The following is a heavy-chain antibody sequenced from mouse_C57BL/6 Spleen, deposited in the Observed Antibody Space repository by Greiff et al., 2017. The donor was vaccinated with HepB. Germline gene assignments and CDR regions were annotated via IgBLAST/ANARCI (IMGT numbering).Heavy chain of an antibody. V-gene: IGHV14-4*01. CDR1: GFNIKDDY. CDR2: IDPEHGDT. CDR3: TTGASIDDGYYVSAY. D-gene: IGHD2-3*01. Sequence: VQLQQSGAELVRPGASVKLSCTASGFNIKDDYMHWVKQRPEQGLEWIGWIDPEHGDTEYASKFQGKATITADTSSSTAYLQLSSLASEDTAVYCCTTGASIDDGYYVSAYWGQGTLGTVSA. J-gene: IGHJ3*01.